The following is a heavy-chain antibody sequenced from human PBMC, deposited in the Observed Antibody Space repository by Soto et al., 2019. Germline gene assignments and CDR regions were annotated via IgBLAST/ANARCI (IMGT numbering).Heavy chain of an antibody. D-gene: IGHD3-10*01. Sequence: QVQLVESGGGLVKPGGSLRLSCTASGFTFNAYYMSWLRQAPGKGLEWLSYISNTATTTYYADSVKGRFTISRDNDGNSVYLQMNSLRAEDTAVYYCARANYGPDYWGQGTLVTVSS. V-gene: IGHV3-11*01. CDR1: GFTFNAYY. CDR2: ISNTATTT. CDR3: ARANYGPDY. J-gene: IGHJ4*02.